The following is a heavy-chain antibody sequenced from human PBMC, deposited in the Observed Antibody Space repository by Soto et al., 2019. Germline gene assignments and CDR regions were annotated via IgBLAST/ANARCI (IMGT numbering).Heavy chain of an antibody. V-gene: IGHV3-48*01. Sequence: GGSLRLSCAASAFSFGGYGMHWVRQAPGKGLEWVSYISSSSGTTIHYADSVKGRLTISRDNAKNSLYLQMNSLRVEDTAVYYCARARIEVGPPGTDYYYYMDVWGKGTTVTVSS. CDR2: ISSSSGTTI. CDR3: ARARIEVGPPGTDYYYYMDV. CDR1: AFSFGGYG. D-gene: IGHD2-15*01. J-gene: IGHJ6*03.